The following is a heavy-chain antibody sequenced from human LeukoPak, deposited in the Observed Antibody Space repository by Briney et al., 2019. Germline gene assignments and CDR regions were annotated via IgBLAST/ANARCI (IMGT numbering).Heavy chain of an antibody. CDR1: GFTFSSYY. V-gene: IGHV3-7*03. CDR3: ARGFELITFGGAIGKLTWFDS. CDR2: IKRDGGAK. J-gene: IGHJ5*01. Sequence: PGGSLRLSCAASGFTFSSYYMSCVRQAPGKGLEWVSYIKRDGGAKYYVDSEKRRFTISRDNANTSLHQQMYSMSAEHTAVYYSARGFELITFGGAIGKLTWFDSWGQGTLVTVSS. D-gene: IGHD3-16*02.